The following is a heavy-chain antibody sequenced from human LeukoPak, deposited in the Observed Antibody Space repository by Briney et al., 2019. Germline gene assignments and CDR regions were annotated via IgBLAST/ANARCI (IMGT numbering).Heavy chain of an antibody. V-gene: IGHV3-7*01. Sequence: PGGSLRLSCAASGFTFSTYWMSWVRQAPGKGLEWVANIKQDGSEKYYVDSVKGRFTISRDNAKNSLYLQMNSLRAEDTAVYYCARVLRVVPAAPVGYWGQGTLVTVSS. J-gene: IGHJ4*02. CDR1: GFTFSTYW. CDR3: ARVLRVVPAAPVGY. D-gene: IGHD2-2*01. CDR2: IKQDGSEK.